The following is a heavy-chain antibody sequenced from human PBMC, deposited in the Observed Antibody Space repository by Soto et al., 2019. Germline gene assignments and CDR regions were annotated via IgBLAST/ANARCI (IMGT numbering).Heavy chain of an antibody. J-gene: IGHJ6*02. CDR3: ARKYRYSGSYDYYYYGMDV. CDR1: GGTFSSYA. Sequence: QVQLVQSGAEVKKPGSSVKVSCKASGGTFSSYAISWVRQAPGQGLEWMGGIIPIFGTANYAQKFQGRVTSTADESTSTAYMELSSLRSEDTAVYYCARKYRYSGSYDYYYYGMDVWGQGTTVTVSS. V-gene: IGHV1-69*01. D-gene: IGHD1-26*01. CDR2: IIPIFGTA.